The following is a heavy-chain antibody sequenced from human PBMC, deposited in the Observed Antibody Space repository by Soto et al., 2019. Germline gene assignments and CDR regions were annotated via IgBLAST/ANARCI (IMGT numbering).Heavy chain of an antibody. J-gene: IGHJ4*02. CDR2: IYYSGST. CDR1: GGSVSSGDSY. CDR3: ARSWNSYTHFDY. D-gene: IGHD1-7*01. Sequence: SETLSLTCTVSGGSVSSGDSYWSWIRQPPGKGLEWIGYIYYSGSTDYKPSLKSRVTISLNTSKNQFSLKLSSVTAADTAVYYCARSWNSYTHFDYWGQGTLVTVSS. V-gene: IGHV4-30-4*01.